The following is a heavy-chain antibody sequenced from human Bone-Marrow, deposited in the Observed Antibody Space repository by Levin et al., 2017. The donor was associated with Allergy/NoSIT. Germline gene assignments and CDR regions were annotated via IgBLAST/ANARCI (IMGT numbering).Heavy chain of an antibody. CDR3: AKAYHYGSAVDS. D-gene: IGHD3-10*01. V-gene: IGHV3-30*18. CDR1: GFTFSNYG. Sequence: PGGSLRLSCAASGFTFSNYGIHWVRQAPGKGLEWVAVISFDGRNEHYADSVKGRFTISRYNSKNTLDLQMKSLRVEDTAVYYCAKAYHYGSAVDSWGQGTLVTVSS. J-gene: IGHJ4*02. CDR2: ISFDGRNE.